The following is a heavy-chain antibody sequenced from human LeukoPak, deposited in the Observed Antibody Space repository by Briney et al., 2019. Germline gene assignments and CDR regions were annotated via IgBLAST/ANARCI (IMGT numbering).Heavy chain of an antibody. CDR3: AKNRGDSSGVF. J-gene: IGHJ4*02. CDR1: GFTVSSNY. CDR2: IYSGGST. V-gene: IGHV3-53*01. Sequence: GGSLRLSCAASGFTVSSNYMSWVRQAPGKGLEWVSVIYSGGSTYYADSVKGRFTISRDNSKNTLYLQMNSLRAEDTAVYYCAKNRGDSSGVFGGQGTLVTVSA. D-gene: IGHD3-10*01.